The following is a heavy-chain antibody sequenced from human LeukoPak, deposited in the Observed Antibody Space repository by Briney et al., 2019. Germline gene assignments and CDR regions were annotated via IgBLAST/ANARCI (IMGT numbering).Heavy chain of an antibody. CDR2: IKEDGSEK. Sequence: PGGSLRLSCAASGFTFSSYWMTWVRQAPGKEPEWVANIKEDGSEKYYEDSVRGRFTISRDNAKNTLYLGMNSLRAEDTAVYYCARAPYSSGWYAGWFDPWGQGTLVTVSS. V-gene: IGHV3-7*01. J-gene: IGHJ5*02. D-gene: IGHD6-19*01. CDR1: GFTFSSYW. CDR3: ARAPYSSGWYAGWFDP.